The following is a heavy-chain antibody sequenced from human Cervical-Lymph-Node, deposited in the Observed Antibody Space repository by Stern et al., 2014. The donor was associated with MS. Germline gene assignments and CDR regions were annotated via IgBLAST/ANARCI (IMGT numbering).Heavy chain of an antibody. D-gene: IGHD3-22*01. CDR1: GGSISSYY. CDR2: IYYSGST. V-gene: IGHV4-59*01. Sequence: QLQLQESGPGLVKPSETLSLTCTVSGGSISSYYWSWIRQPPGKGLEWIGYIYYSGSTNYNPSLKSRVTISVDTSKNQFSLKLSSVTAADTAVYYCARDPEDYYDIRYWGQGTLVTVSS. CDR3: ARDPEDYYDIRY. J-gene: IGHJ4*02.